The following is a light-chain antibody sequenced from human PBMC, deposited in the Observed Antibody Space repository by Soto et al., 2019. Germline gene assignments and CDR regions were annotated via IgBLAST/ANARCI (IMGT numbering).Light chain of an antibody. V-gene: IGLV2-23*02. CDR2: DVN. CDR1: SRDIGSYNL. J-gene: IGLJ2*01. CDR3: CSYGGTSNLV. Sequence: QSLLTQPASVSGSPGQSITISCTGSSRDIGSYNLVSWYQQHPGKAPKLIIYDVNKRPSGVSNRFSGSKSGNTASLTVSGLQAEDEAEYYCCSYGGTSNLVFGGGTNLTVL.